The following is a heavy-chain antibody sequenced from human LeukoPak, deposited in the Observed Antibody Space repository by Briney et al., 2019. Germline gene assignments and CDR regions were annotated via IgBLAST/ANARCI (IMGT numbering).Heavy chain of an antibody. CDR3: ARESVDFWSGYRLYYFDY. Sequence: ASXXXSCKASGGTFSSYAISWVRQAPGQGLEWMGGIIPIFGTANYAQKFQGRVTITADESTSTAYMELSSLRSEDTAVYYCARESVDFWSGYRLYYFDYWGQGTLVTVSS. CDR2: IIPIFGTA. CDR1: GGTFSSYA. D-gene: IGHD3-3*01. J-gene: IGHJ4*02. V-gene: IGHV1-69*01.